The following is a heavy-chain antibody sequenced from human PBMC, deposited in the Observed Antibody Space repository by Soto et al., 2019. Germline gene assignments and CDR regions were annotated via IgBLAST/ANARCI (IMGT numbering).Heavy chain of an antibody. D-gene: IGHD3-10*01. CDR1: GGSFSGYY. Sequence: QVQLQQWGAGLLKPSGTLSLTCAVYGGSFSGYYWSWIRQPPGKGLEWIGEINHSGSTNYNPSLKSRVTISVDTSKNQFSLKLSSVTAADTAVYYCARAPLLYGSGSYEYWCQGTLVTVSS. CDR2: INHSGST. V-gene: IGHV4-34*01. CDR3: ARAPLLYGSGSYEY. J-gene: IGHJ4*02.